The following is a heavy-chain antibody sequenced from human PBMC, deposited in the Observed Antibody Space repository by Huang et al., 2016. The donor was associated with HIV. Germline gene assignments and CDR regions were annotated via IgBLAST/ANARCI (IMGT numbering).Heavy chain of an antibody. D-gene: IGHD3-3*01. Sequence: QLQLQESGPGLVKPSETLSLTCSVSGGPISGSSYYWGGVRPPPGKGLAGIGNYYYSGSTLYNPSLKSRVTKSVDPSKTQFTLKPNSAPAAETAVYYCANFIKYYDFPKLMAVWCQGTTVTVSS. CDR3: ANFIKYYDFPKLMAV. CDR2: YYYSGST. V-gene: IGHV4-39*01. CDR1: GGPISGSSYY. J-gene: IGHJ6*02.